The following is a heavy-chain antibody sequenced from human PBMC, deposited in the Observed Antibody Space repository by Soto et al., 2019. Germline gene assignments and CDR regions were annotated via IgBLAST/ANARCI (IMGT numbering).Heavy chain of an antibody. Sequence: QLQLQESGPGLVKPSGTLSLTCSVSGGSVSSSDYYWGWIRQPPGEGLEWIGIVYYNGITDSNPSLKYRATISFETSKNQFSLMLTSVTAAEPAVYYCARHHCFGSGKPFDYWGQGTLVTVSS. J-gene: IGHJ4*02. CDR1: GGSVSSSDYY. V-gene: IGHV4-39*01. CDR2: VYYNGIT. CDR3: ARHHCFGSGKPFDY. D-gene: IGHD3-10*01.